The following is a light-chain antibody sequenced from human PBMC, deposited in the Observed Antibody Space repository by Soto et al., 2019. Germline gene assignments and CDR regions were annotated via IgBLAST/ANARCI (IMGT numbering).Light chain of an antibody. J-gene: IGKJ1*01. V-gene: IGKV4-1*01. CDR2: WAS. CDR3: QQYYSNPQT. Sequence: DIVMTQSPDSLAVSLGERATINCKSSQSVLYSSNNKNYLAWYQQKRGQPPKMLIYWASTRESGVPDRFSGNGSGTDFTLTISRLQAEDVAVYYCQQYYSNPQTFGQGTKVDIK. CDR1: QSVLYSSNNKNY.